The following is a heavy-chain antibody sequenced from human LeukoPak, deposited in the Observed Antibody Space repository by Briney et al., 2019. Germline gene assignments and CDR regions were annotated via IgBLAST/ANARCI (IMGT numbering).Heavy chain of an antibody. CDR3: ARVFTSGSPFDY. D-gene: IGHD1-26*01. V-gene: IGHV3-21*04. Sequence: GGSLRLSCEASGFTFSSYSMNWVRQAPGKGLEWVSSISSSSTYIYYTDSVKGRFTISRDNAKNSLYLQMNSLRPEDTAVYYCARVFTSGSPFDYWGQGTLVTVSS. CDR1: GFTFSSYS. CDR2: ISSSSTYI. J-gene: IGHJ4*02.